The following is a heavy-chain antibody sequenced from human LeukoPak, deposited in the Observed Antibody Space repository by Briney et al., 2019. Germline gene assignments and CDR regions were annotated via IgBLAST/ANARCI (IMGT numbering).Heavy chain of an antibody. CDR3: ARDGLAATKELDY. D-gene: IGHD2-15*01. Sequence: SETLSLTCAVYGGSFSGYYWSWIRQPPGKGLEWIGEINHSGSTNYNPSLKSRVTISVDTSKNQFSLKLSSVTAADTAVYYCARDGLAATKELDYWGQGTLVTVSS. J-gene: IGHJ4*02. CDR2: INHSGST. V-gene: IGHV4-34*01. CDR1: GGSFSGYY.